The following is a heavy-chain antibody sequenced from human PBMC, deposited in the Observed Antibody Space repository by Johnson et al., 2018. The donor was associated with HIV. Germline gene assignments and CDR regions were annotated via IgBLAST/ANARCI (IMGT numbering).Heavy chain of an antibody. V-gene: IGHV3-20*04. CDR1: GFTFDDYG. Sequence: EVQLVESGGGVVRPGGSLRLSCAASGFTFDDYGMSWVRQAPGKGLEWVSGINWNGGSTGYADSVKCRFTISRDNDKNSLYLQMNNLRAEDTAVYYCAKEDYYGSGSYDAFDIWGQGTMVTVSS. CDR2: INWNGGST. CDR3: AKEDYYGSGSYDAFDI. D-gene: IGHD3-10*01. J-gene: IGHJ3*02.